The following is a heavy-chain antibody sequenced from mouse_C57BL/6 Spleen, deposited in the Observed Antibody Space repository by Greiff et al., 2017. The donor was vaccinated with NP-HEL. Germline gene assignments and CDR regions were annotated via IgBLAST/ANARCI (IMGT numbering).Heavy chain of an antibody. Sequence: QVQLQQPGAELVKPGASVKMSCKASGYTFTSYWITWVKQRPGQGLEWIGDIYPGSGSTNYNEKFKSKATLTVDTSSSTAYMQLSSLTSEDSAVYYCARGGKNYYGSSYGYFDVWGTGTTVTVSS. CDR2: IYPGSGST. CDR1: GYTFTSYW. J-gene: IGHJ1*03. CDR3: ARGGKNYYGSSYGYFDV. D-gene: IGHD1-1*01. V-gene: IGHV1-55*01.